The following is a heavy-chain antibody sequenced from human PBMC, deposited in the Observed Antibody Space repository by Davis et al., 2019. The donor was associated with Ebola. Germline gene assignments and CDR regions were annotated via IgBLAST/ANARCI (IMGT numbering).Heavy chain of an antibody. V-gene: IGHV3-73*01. CDR2: IRSKANSYAA. CDR3: TRPAPYGSFYGMDV. J-gene: IGHJ6*02. D-gene: IGHD3-10*01. Sequence: GGSLRLSCAASGFTFSGSAMHWVRQASGKGLEWVGRIRSKANSYAAAYAASVKGRFTISRDDSKNTAYLQMNSLKTEDTAVYYCTRPAPYGSFYGMDVWGQGTTVTVSS. CDR1: GFTFSGSA.